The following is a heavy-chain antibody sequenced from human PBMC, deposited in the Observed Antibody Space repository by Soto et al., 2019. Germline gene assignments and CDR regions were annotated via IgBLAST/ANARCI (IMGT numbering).Heavy chain of an antibody. J-gene: IGHJ4*02. CDR1: GFTFDDYA. V-gene: IGHV3-9*01. CDR3: AKDSTSLSSSRIHY. Sequence: EVQLVESGGGLVQPGRSLRLSCAASGFTFDDYAMHWVRQAPGKCLEWVSGISWNSGSIGYADSVKGRFTISRDNAKNSLYLQMNSLRAEDTALYYCAKDSTSLSSSRIHYWGQGTLVTGSS. CDR2: ISWNSGSI. D-gene: IGHD6-13*01.